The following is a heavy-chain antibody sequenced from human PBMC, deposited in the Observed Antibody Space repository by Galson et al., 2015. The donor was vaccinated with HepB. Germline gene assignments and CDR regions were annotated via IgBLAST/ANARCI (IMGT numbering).Heavy chain of an antibody. Sequence: SVKVSCKASGGTFSSYTISWVRQAPGQGLEWMGRIIPILGIANYAQKFQGRVTITADKSTSTAYMELSSLRSEDTAVYYCARDRGNLGDTDTFGWVWDVWGQGTTVTVSS. CDR3: ARDRGNLGDTDTFGWVWDV. CDR2: IIPILGIA. D-gene: IGHD3-10*01. V-gene: IGHV1-69*04. CDR1: GGTFSSYT. J-gene: IGHJ6*02.